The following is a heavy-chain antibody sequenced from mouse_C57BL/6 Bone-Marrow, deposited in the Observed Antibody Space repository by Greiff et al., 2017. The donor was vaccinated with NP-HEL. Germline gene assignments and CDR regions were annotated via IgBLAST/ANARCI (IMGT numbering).Heavy chain of an antibody. V-gene: IGHV1-5*01. CDR3: TREDEAGYYYAMDY. J-gene: IGHJ4*01. CDR1: GYTFTSYW. CDR2: IYPGNSDT. Sequence: VQLKQSGTVLARPGASVKMSCKTSGYTFTSYWMHWVKQRPGQGLEWIGAIYPGNSDTSYNQKFKGKAKLTAVTSASTAYMELSSLTNEDSAVYYCTREDEAGYYYAMDYWGQGTSVTVSS.